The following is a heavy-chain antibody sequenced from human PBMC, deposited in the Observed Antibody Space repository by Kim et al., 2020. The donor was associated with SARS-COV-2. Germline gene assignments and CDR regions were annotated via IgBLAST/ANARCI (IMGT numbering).Heavy chain of an antibody. CDR2: GDII. V-gene: IGHV3-11*01. CDR3: ARGRAADY. J-gene: IGHJ4*02. Sequence: GDIIYYADSVKGRFTISRDNAKNSLYLQMNSLSVEDTAVYYCARGRAADYWGQGTLVTVSS. D-gene: IGHD2-15*01.